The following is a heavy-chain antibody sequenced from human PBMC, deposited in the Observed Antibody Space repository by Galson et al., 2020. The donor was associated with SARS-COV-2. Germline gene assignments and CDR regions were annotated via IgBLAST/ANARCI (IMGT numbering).Heavy chain of an antibody. CDR2: INPNNGGT. J-gene: IGHJ6*02. D-gene: IGHD3-3*01. Sequence: VKVSCKASGYTFTGYYMHWVRQAPGQGLEWMGWINPNNGGTNYAQKFQGRVTMTRDTSISTAYMELSRLRSDDTAVYYCARDYDLRDYYYYGMDVWGQGTTVTVSS. V-gene: IGHV1-2*02. CDR3: ARDYDLRDYYYYGMDV. CDR1: GYTFTGYY.